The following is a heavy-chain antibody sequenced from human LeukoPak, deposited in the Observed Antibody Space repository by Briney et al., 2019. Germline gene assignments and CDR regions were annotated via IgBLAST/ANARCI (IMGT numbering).Heavy chain of an antibody. Sequence: RRSLRLSCAASGFTFSSYWMSWVRQVPGKGLEWVANIKQNGSETNYVDSVKGRFTISRDNAKKSLFVQMNSLRAEDTAVYYCARDGDSSSPPFDYWGQGTLVTVYS. CDR3: ARDGDSSSPPFDY. CDR2: IKQNGSET. J-gene: IGHJ4*02. D-gene: IGHD6-6*01. V-gene: IGHV3-7*01. CDR1: GFTFSSYW.